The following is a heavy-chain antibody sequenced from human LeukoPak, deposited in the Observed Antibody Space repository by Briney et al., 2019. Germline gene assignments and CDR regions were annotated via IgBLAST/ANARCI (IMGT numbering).Heavy chain of an antibody. Sequence: SETLSLTCTVSGGSISSGSYYWNWIRQPAGKGLEWIGRIYKTGNTNYNPSLKSRVTISVDTSKNQFSLKLSSVTAADTAVYYCARDMGIVVLCPSCSWFDPWGQGTLVTVSS. D-gene: IGHD2-21*01. CDR3: ARDMGIVVLCPSCSWFDP. J-gene: IGHJ5*02. V-gene: IGHV4-61*02. CDR2: IYKTGNT. CDR1: GGSISSGSYY.